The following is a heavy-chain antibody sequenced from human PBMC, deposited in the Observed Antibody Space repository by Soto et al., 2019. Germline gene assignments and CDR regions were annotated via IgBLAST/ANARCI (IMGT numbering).Heavy chain of an antibody. Sequence: GEALKISCKGSGYSFTSYWIRWVRQMPGKGLEWMGRIDPSYSYTNYSPSFQGHVTISADKSISTAYLQWSSLKASDTAMYYCARSPHYYDSSGYYGTDHWGQGTL. CDR1: GYSFTSYW. J-gene: IGHJ4*02. V-gene: IGHV5-10-1*01. CDR2: IDPSYSYT. D-gene: IGHD3-22*01. CDR3: ARSPHYYDSSGYYGTDH.